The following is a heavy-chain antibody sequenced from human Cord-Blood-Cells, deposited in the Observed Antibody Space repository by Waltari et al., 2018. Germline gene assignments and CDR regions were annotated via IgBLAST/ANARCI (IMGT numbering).Heavy chain of an antibody. J-gene: IGHJ4*02. V-gene: IGHV1-69*12. CDR3: ATYSEGYCSSTSCYDY. D-gene: IGHD2-2*01. Sequence: QVQLVQSGAEVKKPGSSVKVSCKASGGTFSSYAISWVRQAPGQGLEWMGGTITIFGTANYAQKFQGRVTITADESTSTAYMELSSLRSEDTAVYYCATYSEGYCSSTSCYDYWGQGTLVTVSS. CDR2: TITIFGTA. CDR1: GGTFSSYA.